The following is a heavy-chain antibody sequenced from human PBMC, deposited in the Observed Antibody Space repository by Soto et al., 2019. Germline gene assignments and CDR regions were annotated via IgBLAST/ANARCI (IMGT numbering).Heavy chain of an antibody. Sequence: EVQLVESGGGLVQPGGSLRLSCAASGFTVSSNYMSWVRQAPGKGLEWVSVIYSGGSTYYADSVKGRFTISRDNSKNTMYLQMNSLRAEDTAVYYCARGYSSSSGLDYWGQGTLVTVSS. J-gene: IGHJ4*02. CDR1: GFTVSSNY. CDR2: IYSGGST. V-gene: IGHV3-66*01. D-gene: IGHD6-6*01. CDR3: ARGYSSSSGLDY.